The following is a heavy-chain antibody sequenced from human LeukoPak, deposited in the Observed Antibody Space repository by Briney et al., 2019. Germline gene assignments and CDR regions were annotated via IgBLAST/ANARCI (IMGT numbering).Heavy chain of an antibody. J-gene: IGHJ4*02. Sequence: PGGSLRLSCAASGSTFSSYGMPWVRQAPGKGLGWVAFIGYDGSNTYYADSVKGRFTISRDNSKNTLYLQMNSLRAEDTAVYYCAKDRAPSSSSSGGLDYWGQGTLVTVSS. CDR2: IGYDGSNT. CDR3: AKDRAPSSSSSGGLDY. V-gene: IGHV3-30*02. CDR1: GSTFSSYG. D-gene: IGHD6-6*01.